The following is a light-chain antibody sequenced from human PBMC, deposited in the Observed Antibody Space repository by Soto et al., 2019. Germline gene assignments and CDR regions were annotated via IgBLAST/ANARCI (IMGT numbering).Light chain of an antibody. J-gene: IGKJ1*01. V-gene: IGKV1-5*01. CDR2: DAS. Sequence: DIQMTQSPSTLSASVGDRVTITCRASQSISNWLAWYQQKPGKAPNLLIFDASSLESGVPSRFSGSGSGTEFTLTISSLQPDDFATYYCQHYKNYSEAFGQGTKVDIK. CDR1: QSISNW. CDR3: QHYKNYSEA.